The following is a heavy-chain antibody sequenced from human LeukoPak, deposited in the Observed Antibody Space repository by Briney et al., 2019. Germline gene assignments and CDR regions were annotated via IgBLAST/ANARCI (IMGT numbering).Heavy chain of an antibody. V-gene: IGHV4-34*01. CDR2: INHSGST. Sequence: PSETLSLTCADYGGSFSGYYWSWIRHPPGKGLEWIGEINHSGSTNYNPSLKSRVTISVDTSKNQFSLKLSSVTAADTAVYYCARGRITIFGVVGWNYFDYWGQGTLVTVSS. CDR3: ARGRITIFGVVGWNYFDY. J-gene: IGHJ4*02. CDR1: GGSFSGYY. D-gene: IGHD3-3*01.